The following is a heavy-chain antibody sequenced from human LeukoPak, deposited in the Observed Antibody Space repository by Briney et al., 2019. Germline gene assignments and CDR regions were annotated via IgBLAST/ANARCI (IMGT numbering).Heavy chain of an antibody. V-gene: IGHV3-20*04. CDR2: INWNGGRT. J-gene: IGHJ4*02. Sequence: GGSLRLSCAASGFTFNDYGMSWVRQAPGKGLEWVSGINWNGGRTGYADSMKGRFTISRDNAKNSLFLQMNSLRAEDTAFYYCTRGNGNYPFDCWGQGTLVTVSS. D-gene: IGHD4-11*01. CDR1: GFTFNDYG. CDR3: TRGNGNYPFDC.